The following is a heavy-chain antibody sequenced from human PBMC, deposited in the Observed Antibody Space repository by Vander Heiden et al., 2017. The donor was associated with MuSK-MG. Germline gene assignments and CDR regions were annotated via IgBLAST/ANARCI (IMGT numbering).Heavy chain of an antibody. CDR3: TRGGAI. CDR1: GFTFSGYW. J-gene: IGHJ3*02. D-gene: IGHD3-16*01. V-gene: IGHV3-7*01. CDR2: IKNEGSDK. Sequence: EVQLVESGGGLVQPGGSLRLSCAASGFTFSGYWMGWVRQAPGKGLEWVANIKNEGSDKYYVDSVKGRFFISRDNAKNSLGLQMNSLRADDTAGYYCTRGGAIWVQGTMVTVSS.